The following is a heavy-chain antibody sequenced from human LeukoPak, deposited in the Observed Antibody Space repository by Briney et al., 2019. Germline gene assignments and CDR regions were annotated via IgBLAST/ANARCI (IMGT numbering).Heavy chain of an antibody. D-gene: IGHD6-6*01. Sequence: PSETLSLTCTVSGGSISSYYWSRIRQPPGKGLEWIGYIYYSGSTNYNPSLKSRVTISVDTSKNQFSLKLSSVTAADTAVYYCAREASSSPYDAFDIWGQGTMVTVSS. V-gene: IGHV4-59*01. J-gene: IGHJ3*02. CDR2: IYYSGST. CDR1: GGSISSYY. CDR3: AREASSSPYDAFDI.